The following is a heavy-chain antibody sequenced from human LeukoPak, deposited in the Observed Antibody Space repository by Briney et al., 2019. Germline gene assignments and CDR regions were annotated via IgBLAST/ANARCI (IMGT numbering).Heavy chain of an antibody. CDR2: ISGSGGSA. J-gene: IGHJ5*02. CDR3: AKGLQGYSSSWFDP. V-gene: IGHV3-23*01. CDR1: GFTFSSYA. Sequence: GGSLRLSCAASGFTFSSYAMSWVRQAPGKGLEWVSGISGSGGSAYYADSVKGRFTISRDNSKNTLYLQMNSLRAEDTAVYYCAKGLQGYSSSWFDPWGQGTLVTVSS. D-gene: IGHD4-11*01.